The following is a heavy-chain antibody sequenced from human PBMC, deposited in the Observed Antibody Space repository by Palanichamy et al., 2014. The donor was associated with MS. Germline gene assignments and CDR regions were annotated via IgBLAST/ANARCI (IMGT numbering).Heavy chain of an antibody. Sequence: EVQLVESGGGLVQPGGSLRLSCAVSGFTFSSYSVNWVRQAPGKGLEWVSYISSSSSTIYCADSVKGRFTISRDNAKNSLYLQMNSLRVEDTAVYYCARTTIFGVVIPYDYWGQGTLVTVSS. V-gene: IGHV3-48*01. CDR1: GFTFSSYS. J-gene: IGHJ4*02. D-gene: IGHD3-3*01. CDR3: ARTTIFGVVIPYDY. CDR2: ISSSSSTI.